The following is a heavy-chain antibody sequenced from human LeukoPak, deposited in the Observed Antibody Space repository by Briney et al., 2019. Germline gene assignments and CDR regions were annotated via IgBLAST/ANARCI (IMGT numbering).Heavy chain of an antibody. Sequence: SETLSLTCTVSGGSISSYYWSWIRQPPGKGLVWIGYIYYSGSTNYNPSLKSRVTISVDTSKNQFSLKLSSVTAADTAVYYCASSYSSSWYGDWYFDLWGRGTLVTVSS. CDR1: GGSISSYY. CDR2: IYYSGST. J-gene: IGHJ2*01. CDR3: ASSYSSSWYGDWYFDL. V-gene: IGHV4-59*08. D-gene: IGHD6-13*01.